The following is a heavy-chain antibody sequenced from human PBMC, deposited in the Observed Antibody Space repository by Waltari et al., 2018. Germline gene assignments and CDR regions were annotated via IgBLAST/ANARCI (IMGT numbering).Heavy chain of an antibody. CDR3: ARDRVVGATDWSY. CDR1: GYTFTNFA. Sequence: QVQLVQSGSELKKPGASVKIACKASGYTFTNFAADWVRQAPGQGLGWLGWTRTGSGNSRFARDLNGRFGFSLDSSGSTADLQTISLKAEDTAICFRARDRVVGATDWSYWGQGTLVTVST. J-gene: IGHJ4*02. D-gene: IGHD1-26*01. CDR2: TRTGSGNS. V-gene: IGHV7-4-1*02.